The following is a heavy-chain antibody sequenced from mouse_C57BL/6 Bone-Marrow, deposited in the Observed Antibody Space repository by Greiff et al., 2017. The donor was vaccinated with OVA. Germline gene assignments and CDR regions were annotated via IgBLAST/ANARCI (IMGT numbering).Heavy chain of an antibody. V-gene: IGHV6-3*01. CDR3: TKIYYDYDVEFAY. J-gene: IGHJ3*01. CDR1: GFTFSNYW. Sequence: EVKLMESGGGLVQPGGSMKLSCVASGFTFSNYWMNWVRQSPEQGLEWVAQIRLKSDNYATHYSESVKGRFTIARDDSKSSVYLQMNNLRAEDTGIYYCTKIYYDYDVEFAYWGQGTLVTVSA. CDR2: IRLKSDNYAT. D-gene: IGHD2-4*01.